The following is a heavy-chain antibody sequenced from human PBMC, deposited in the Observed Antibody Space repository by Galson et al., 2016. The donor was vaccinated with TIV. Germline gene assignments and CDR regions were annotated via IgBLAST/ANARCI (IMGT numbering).Heavy chain of an antibody. Sequence: SLRLSCAASGFTFSSNAMHWVRQAPGKGLEWLTVISRDGSSYYYADSVKGRLTISRDNSKNALYLQMNSLRVEDTAIYYCARELRWRGPSYGHHSVFDHWGQGALVTASS. D-gene: IGHD5-18*01. CDR2: ISRDGSSY. CDR3: ARELRWRGPSYGHHSVFDH. V-gene: IGHV3-30*01. CDR1: GFTFSSNA. J-gene: IGHJ4*02.